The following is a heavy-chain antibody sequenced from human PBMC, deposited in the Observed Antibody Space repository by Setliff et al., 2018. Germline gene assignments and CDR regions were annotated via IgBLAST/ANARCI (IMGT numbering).Heavy chain of an antibody. CDR1: GYSFASYW. CDR2: IYAGDSDT. D-gene: IGHD6-13*01. J-gene: IGHJ3*01. CDR3: ARLGSSSWYNDVFDF. V-gene: IGHV5-51*01. Sequence: PGESLKLSCKASGYSFASYWIAWVRQMPGKGLEWMGVIYAGDSDTRYSPSFQGQVTFSADKSISTAYLQWSTLKASDTAMYYCARLGSSSWYNDVFDFWGPGTMVTVSS.